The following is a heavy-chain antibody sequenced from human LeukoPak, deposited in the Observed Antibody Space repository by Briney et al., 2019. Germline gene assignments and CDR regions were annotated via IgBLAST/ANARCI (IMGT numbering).Heavy chain of an antibody. V-gene: IGHV3-23*01. J-gene: IGHJ3*02. CDR2: ITSGGST. CDR1: GFTFSSYA. Sequence: PGGSLRLSCAASGFTFSSYAMSWVRQAPGKGLEWVSGITSGGSTCKVDSVRGRFTISRDNSKNTLYLQMNSLRAEDTAVYYCAKEASRGFDIWGQGTMVTVSS. CDR3: AKEASRGFDI. D-gene: IGHD6-6*01.